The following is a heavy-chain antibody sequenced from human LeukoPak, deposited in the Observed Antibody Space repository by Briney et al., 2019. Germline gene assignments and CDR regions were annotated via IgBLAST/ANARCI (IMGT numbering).Heavy chain of an antibody. J-gene: IGHJ4*02. CDR1: GFTFSSYA. V-gene: IGHV3-23*01. Sequence: PGGSLRLSCAASGFTFSSYAMSWVRQAPGKGLEWVSTISGSGGSTYYADSVKGRFTISRDNSKNTLYLQMNSLRAEDTAVYYCAKAVLGGGSSREMSFLDYWGQGTLVTVSS. D-gene: IGHD2-15*01. CDR2: ISGSGGST. CDR3: AKAVLGGGSSREMSFLDY.